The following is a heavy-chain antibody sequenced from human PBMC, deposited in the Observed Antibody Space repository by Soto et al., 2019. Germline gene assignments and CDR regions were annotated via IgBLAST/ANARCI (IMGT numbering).Heavy chain of an antibody. D-gene: IGHD3-10*01. CDR2: IYHSGTT. J-gene: IGHJ4*02. CDR1: SGSISSDNW. V-gene: IGHV4-4*02. CDR3: STRSYFTYYLDR. Sequence: QVQLQESAPGLVKPSGTLSLTCAASSGSISSDNWWPWVRQPPGKGLEWIGGIYHSGTTTFSPYRKSRVPMSVDESKNQYSLRLYSVTAADTAVYYCSTRSYFTYYLDRWGRGTLVTVSS.